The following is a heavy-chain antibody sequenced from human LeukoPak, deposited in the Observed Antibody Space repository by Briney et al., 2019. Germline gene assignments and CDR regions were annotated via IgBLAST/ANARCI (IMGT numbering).Heavy chain of an antibody. J-gene: IGHJ4*02. V-gene: IGHV3-21*01. Sequence: PGGSLRLSCAASGFTFSSYSMNWVRQAPGKGLEWVSSISSSSSYIYYADSVKGRFTISRDNAKNSLYLQMNSLRAEDTAVYYCARRSYYYGSGSYPIDYWGQGTLVTVSS. CDR3: ARRSYYYGSGSYPIDY. CDR1: GFTFSSYS. CDR2: ISSSSSYI. D-gene: IGHD3-10*01.